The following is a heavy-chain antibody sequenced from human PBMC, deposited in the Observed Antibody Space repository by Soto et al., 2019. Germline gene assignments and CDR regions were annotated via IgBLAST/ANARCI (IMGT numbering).Heavy chain of an antibody. Sequence: QVQLVESGGGVVQPGRSLRLSCAASGFTFCSYGMHWVRQAPGKGLEWVTVISYDGKVAYYADSVKGRFTISRDNSKNTLYLQMNSLRTEDTAMYYCAKEGPITNWYFDYWGQGTLVTVSS. D-gene: IGHD1-1*01. CDR2: ISYDGKVA. CDR1: GFTFCSYG. J-gene: IGHJ4*02. CDR3: AKEGPITNWYFDY. V-gene: IGHV3-30*18.